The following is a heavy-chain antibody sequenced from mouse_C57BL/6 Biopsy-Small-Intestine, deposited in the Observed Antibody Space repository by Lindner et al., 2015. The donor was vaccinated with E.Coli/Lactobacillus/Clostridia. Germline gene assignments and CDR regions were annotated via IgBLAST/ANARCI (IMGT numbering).Heavy chain of an antibody. J-gene: IGHJ2*01. CDR3: TRHGDY. V-gene: IGHV1-9*01. Sequence: VQLQESGPELVKPGASVKLSCKTTGYTFTDYWIEWVKQRPGHGLEWIGEFLSRSNSTNCNEKFKGRATFTVNTSSSTAYMQLTGLTTEDSAIYYCTRHGDYWGQGTTLTVSS. CDR1: GYTFTDYW. CDR2: FLSRSNST.